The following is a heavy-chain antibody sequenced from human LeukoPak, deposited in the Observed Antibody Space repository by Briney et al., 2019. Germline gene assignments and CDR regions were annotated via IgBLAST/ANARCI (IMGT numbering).Heavy chain of an antibody. CDR3: ATPDSSVIRSSSENFDY. CDR1: GGSISSGDYY. J-gene: IGHJ4*02. V-gene: IGHV4-30-4*08. CDR2: IYYSGST. D-gene: IGHD6-6*01. Sequence: SETLSLTCTVSGGSISSGDYYWSWIRQPPGKGLEWIGYIYYSGSTYYNPSLKSRVTISVDTSKNQFSLKLSSVTAADTAVYYCATPDSSVIRSSSENFDYWGQGTLVTVSS.